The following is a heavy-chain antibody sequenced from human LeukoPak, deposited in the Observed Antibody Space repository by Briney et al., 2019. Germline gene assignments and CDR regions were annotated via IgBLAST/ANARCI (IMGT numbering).Heavy chain of an antibody. V-gene: IGHV3-53*01. CDR3: ARDLTPGAFDI. CDR1: GFTVNGFY. CDR2: IYSGNNA. D-gene: IGHD3-9*01. J-gene: IGHJ3*02. Sequence: PGGSLRLSCAASGFTVNGFYMTWVRQAPGKGLGWVSVIYSGNNAYYADSVKGRFTISRDNSKSTLYLQMNSLRAEDTAVYYCARDLTPGAFDIWGRGTMVTVSS.